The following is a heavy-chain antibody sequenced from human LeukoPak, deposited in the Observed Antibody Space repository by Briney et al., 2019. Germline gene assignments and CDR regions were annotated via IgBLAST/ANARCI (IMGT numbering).Heavy chain of an antibody. CDR1: GFTFSNAW. CDR2: IKSKIDGGTT. J-gene: IGHJ4*02. V-gene: IGHV3-15*01. CDR3: TSGYSSGWYFIDY. D-gene: IGHD6-19*01. Sequence: GRSLRLSCAASGFTFSNAWMSWVRQAPGKGLEWVGRIKSKIDGGTTDYPAPVKGRFTISRDDSKNTLYLQMNSLKTEDTAVYYCTSGYSSGWYFIDYWGQGTLVTVSS.